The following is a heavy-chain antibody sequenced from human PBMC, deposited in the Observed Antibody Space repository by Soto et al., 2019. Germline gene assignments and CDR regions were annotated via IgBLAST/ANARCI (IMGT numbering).Heavy chain of an antibody. J-gene: IGHJ4*02. CDR3: AGRVRIAGAAPLDY. CDR2: IIPIFGTA. D-gene: IGHD6-19*01. Sequence: QVQLVQSGAEVKKPGSSVKVSCKASGGTFSSYAISWVRQAPGQGLEWMGGIIPIFGTANYAQKFQGRVTITADESTSTADMELSSLRAEDTAVYYCAGRVRIAGAAPLDYWGQGTLVTVSS. V-gene: IGHV1-69*01. CDR1: GGTFSSYA.